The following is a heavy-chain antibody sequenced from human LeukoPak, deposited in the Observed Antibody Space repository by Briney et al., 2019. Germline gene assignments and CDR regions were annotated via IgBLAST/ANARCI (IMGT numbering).Heavy chain of an antibody. J-gene: IGHJ4*02. CDR2: INPNSGGT. CDR1: GYTFTGYY. CDR3: ARGYYDSSGYWDY. D-gene: IGHD3-22*01. Sequence: GASVEVSCKASGYTFTGYYMHWVRQAPGQGLEWMGWINPNSGGTNYAQKFQGRVTMTRDTSISTAYMELSRLRSDDTAVYYCARGYYDSSGYWDYWGQGTLVTVSS. V-gene: IGHV1-2*02.